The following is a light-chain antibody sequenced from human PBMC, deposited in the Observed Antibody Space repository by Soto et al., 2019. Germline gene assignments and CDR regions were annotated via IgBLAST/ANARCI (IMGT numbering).Light chain of an antibody. CDR3: QSYDNSLSGYV. CDR2: SNT. J-gene: IGLJ1*01. CDR1: SSNIGAGYD. V-gene: IGLV1-40*01. Sequence: QPVLTQPPSVSGAPGLRVTISCTGDSSNIGAGYDVHWYQHIPGSAPRLVVYSNTKRPSGVPDRFSGSKSGTSASLAISGLQTEDEADYYCQSYDNSLSGYVFGTGTKVTVL.